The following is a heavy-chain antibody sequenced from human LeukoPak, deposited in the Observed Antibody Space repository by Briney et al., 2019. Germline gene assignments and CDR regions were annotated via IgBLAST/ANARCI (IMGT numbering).Heavy chain of an antibody. CDR3: VRDPTSDIPLDY. V-gene: IGHV3-74*01. CDR1: GFTFSDYW. Sequence: GGSLRLSCAASGFTFSDYWMHWVRQAPGRGLFWVSSINPHGSQTFYADSVKGRFTISRDNAKNTFDLQMNSLRADDSAVYYCVRDPTSDIPLDYWGQGTLVTVSS. J-gene: IGHJ4*02. CDR2: INPHGSQT.